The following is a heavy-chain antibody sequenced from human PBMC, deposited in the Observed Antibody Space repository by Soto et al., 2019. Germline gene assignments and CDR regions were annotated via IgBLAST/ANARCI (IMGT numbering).Heavy chain of an antibody. J-gene: IGHJ5*02. CDR2: IYYSGST. Sequence: PSETLSLTCTVSGGSISSGDYYWSRIRQPPGKGLEWIGYIYYSGSTYYNPSLKSRVTISVDTSKNQFSLKLSSVTAADTAVYYCARDARPDGVDPWGQGTLVTVSS. CDR3: ARDARPDGVDP. CDR1: GGSISSGDYY. V-gene: IGHV4-30-4*01.